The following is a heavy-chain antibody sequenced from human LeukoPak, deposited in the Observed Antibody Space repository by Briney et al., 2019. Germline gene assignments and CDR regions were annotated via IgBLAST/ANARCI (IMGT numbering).Heavy chain of an antibody. CDR3: ARGVGVVVVPAARDWFDP. J-gene: IGHJ5*02. D-gene: IGHD2-2*01. Sequence: GASVKVSCKASGYTFTSYYMHWVRQAPGQGLEWMGIINPSGGSTSYAQKFQGRATMTRDTSTSTVYMELSSLRSEDTAVYYCARGVGVVVVPAARDWFDPWGQGTLVTVSS. CDR2: INPSGGST. CDR1: GYTFTSYY. V-gene: IGHV1-46*01.